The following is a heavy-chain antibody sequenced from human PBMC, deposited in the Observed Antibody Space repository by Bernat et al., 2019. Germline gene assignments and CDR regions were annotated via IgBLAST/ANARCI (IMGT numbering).Heavy chain of an antibody. CDR3: ARDPMVRGVISAFDI. CDR1: GFTFSTYW. V-gene: IGHV3-33*08. J-gene: IGHJ3*02. CDR2: IWYDGSNK. D-gene: IGHD3-10*01. Sequence: VQLVESGGDLVQPGGSLRLSCAVSGFTFSTYWMHWVRQAPGKGLEWVAVIWYDGSNKYYADSVKGRFTISRDNSKNTLYLQMNSLRAEDTAVYYCARDPMVRGVISAFDIWDQGTMVTVSS.